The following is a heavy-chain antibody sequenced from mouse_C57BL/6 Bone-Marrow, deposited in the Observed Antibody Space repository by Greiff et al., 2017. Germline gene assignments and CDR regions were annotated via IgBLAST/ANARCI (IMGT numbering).Heavy chain of an antibody. J-gene: IGHJ2*01. V-gene: IGHV1-59*01. Sequence: QVQLQQPGAELVRPGTSVKLSCKASGYTFTSYWMHWVKQRPGQGLEWIGVIDPSDSYTNYNQKFKGKATLTVDTSSSTAYMQLSSLTSEDSAVYYCARDYSNPDYWGQGTTLTVSS. D-gene: IGHD2-5*01. CDR2: IDPSDSYT. CDR1: GYTFTSYW. CDR3: ARDYSNPDY.